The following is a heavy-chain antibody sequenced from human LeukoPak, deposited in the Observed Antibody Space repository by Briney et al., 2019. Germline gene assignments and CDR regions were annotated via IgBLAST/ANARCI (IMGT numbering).Heavy chain of an antibody. CDR1: GGTFTSYA. Sequence: ASVKVSCKASGGTFTSYAISWVRQAPGHGLEWMGWISAYNGNTNYPQKLQGRVTMTTDTSTSTAYMELRSLRSDDTAVYYCAILRGGLGDFDYWGQGTLVTVSS. V-gene: IGHV1-18*01. CDR2: ISAYNGNT. CDR3: AILRGGLGDFDY. D-gene: IGHD3-16*01. J-gene: IGHJ4*02.